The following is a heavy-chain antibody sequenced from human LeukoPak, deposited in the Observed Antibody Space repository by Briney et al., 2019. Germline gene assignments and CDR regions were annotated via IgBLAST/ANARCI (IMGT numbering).Heavy chain of an antibody. D-gene: IGHD3-10*01. CDR2: ISNTADFI. J-gene: IGHJ4*02. Sequence: GGSLRLSCAASGFTFSSYNMNWVRQAPGKGLEWVSYISNTADFIAYADSVKGRFTISRDNAKNSLYLQMNSLRAEDAAAYYCVRARGAGPGAHFDYWGQGTLVTVSS. CDR1: GFTFSSYN. CDR3: VRARGAGPGAHFDY. V-gene: IGHV3-21*05.